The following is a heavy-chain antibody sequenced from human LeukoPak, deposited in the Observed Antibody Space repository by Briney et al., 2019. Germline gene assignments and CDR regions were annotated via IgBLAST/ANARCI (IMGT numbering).Heavy chain of an antibody. CDR3: ARLYDSSGYYNYYYYMDV. D-gene: IGHD3-22*01. CDR1: GGSISSYY. CDR2: IYYSGST. Sequence: PSETLSLTCTVSGGSISSYYWSWIRQPPGKGLEWIGYIYYSGSTNYNPSLKSRVTISVDTSKNQFSLKLSSVTAADTAVYYCARLYDSSGYYNYYYYMDVWGKGTTVTVSS. V-gene: IGHV4-59*01. J-gene: IGHJ6*03.